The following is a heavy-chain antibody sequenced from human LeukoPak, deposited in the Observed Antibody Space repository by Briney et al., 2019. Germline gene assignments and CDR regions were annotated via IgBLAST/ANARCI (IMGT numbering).Heavy chain of an antibody. Sequence: PSETLSLTCTVSGGSISSYYWSWIRQPPGKGLEWIGYIYYSGSTNYNPSLKSRVTISVDTSKNQFSLKLSPVTAADTAVYYCARNVENIVVVPAASQVPYYYYYGMDVWGQGTTVTVSS. CDR3: ARNVENIVVVPAASQVPYYYYYGMDV. J-gene: IGHJ6*02. D-gene: IGHD2-2*01. CDR1: GGSISSYY. V-gene: IGHV4-59*01. CDR2: IYYSGST.